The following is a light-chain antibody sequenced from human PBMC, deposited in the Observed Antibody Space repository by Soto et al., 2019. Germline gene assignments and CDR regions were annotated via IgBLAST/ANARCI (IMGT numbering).Light chain of an antibody. CDR1: QSVNSN. V-gene: IGKV3-15*01. CDR2: GAS. Sequence: EIVMTQSPATLSVSPGEGATLSCRASQSVNSNLAWYQQKPGQPPRLLIYGASTRATGIPARFSGSGSGTECTQTISSLRTEEFEVFAGHQYEHWNPGWTFGQGTKVEIK. CDR3: HQYEHWNPGWT. J-gene: IGKJ1*01.